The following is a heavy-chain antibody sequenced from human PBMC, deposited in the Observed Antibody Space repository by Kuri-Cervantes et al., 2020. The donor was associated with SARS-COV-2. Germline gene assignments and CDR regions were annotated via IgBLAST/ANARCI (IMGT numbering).Heavy chain of an antibody. V-gene: IGHV4-34*01. D-gene: IGHD2-15*01. CDR3: ARDAAYCSGGRCYTVRLDY. J-gene: IGHJ4*02. CDR1: GGSFSGYY. CDR2: INHSGST. Sequence: SQTLSLTCAVYGGSFSGYYWSWIRQPPGKGLEWIGEINHSGSTNYNPSLKSRVTISVDTSKNQFSLKLSTVTAADTAVYYCARDAAYCSGGRCYTVRLDYWGQGTLVTVSS.